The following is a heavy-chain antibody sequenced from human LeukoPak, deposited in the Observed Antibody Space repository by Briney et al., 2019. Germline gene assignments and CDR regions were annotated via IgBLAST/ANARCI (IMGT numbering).Heavy chain of an antibody. V-gene: IGHV1-18*01. CDR2: ISAYNGNT. Sequence: GASVKVSCKASGYTFTSYGISWVRQAPGQGLEWMGWISAYNGNTNYAQKLQGRVTMTTDTSTSTAYMELRSLRSDDTAVYYCARDRGGGGAARPEEFDYWGQGTLVTVSS. J-gene: IGHJ4*02. CDR1: GYTFTSYG. CDR3: ARDRGGGGAARPEEFDY. D-gene: IGHD6-6*01.